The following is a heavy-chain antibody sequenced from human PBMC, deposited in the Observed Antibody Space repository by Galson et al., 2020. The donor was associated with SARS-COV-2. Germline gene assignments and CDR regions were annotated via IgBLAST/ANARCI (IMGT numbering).Heavy chain of an antibody. V-gene: IGHV3-23*01. Sequence: GESLKISCAASGFTFGNYAMSWVRQAPGKGLEWVSGISGRGSNTYYADSVKGRFTVSRDNSKNTLYLQMNSLSAEDTAIYYCAKDYIEAVTACSGSWGQGTLVTVSS. CDR1: GFTFGNYA. CDR3: AKDYIEAVTACSGS. D-gene: IGHD2-21*02. J-gene: IGHJ5*02. CDR2: ISGRGSNT.